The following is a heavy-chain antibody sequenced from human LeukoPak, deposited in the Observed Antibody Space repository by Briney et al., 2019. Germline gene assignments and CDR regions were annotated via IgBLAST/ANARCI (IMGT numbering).Heavy chain of an antibody. Sequence: GGSLRLSCAASGFTFSDYYMSWIRQAPGKGLEWVSYISSSGSTIYYADSVKGRFTISRDNAKNSLYLQMNSLRAEDTAVYYCARDGYCSGGSCYSGGTSPIDYWGQGTLVAVSS. V-gene: IGHV3-11*04. CDR3: ARDGYCSGGSCYSGGTSPIDY. CDR2: ISSSGSTI. CDR1: GFTFSDYY. J-gene: IGHJ4*02. D-gene: IGHD2-15*01.